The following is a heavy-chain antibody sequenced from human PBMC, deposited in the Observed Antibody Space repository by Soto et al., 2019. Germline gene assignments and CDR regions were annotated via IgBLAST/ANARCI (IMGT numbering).Heavy chain of an antibody. CDR1: GGSISSGDYY. J-gene: IGHJ4*02. D-gene: IGHD1-1*01. CDR3: ARASTVVEPIDY. V-gene: IGHV4-30-4*01. CDR2: IYYSGST. Sequence: SETLSLTCTVSGGSISSGDYYWSWIRQPPGKGLEWIGYIYYSGSTYYNPSLKSRVTISVDTSKNQFSLKLSSVTAADTAVYYCARASTVVEPIDYWGQGTLVTVSS.